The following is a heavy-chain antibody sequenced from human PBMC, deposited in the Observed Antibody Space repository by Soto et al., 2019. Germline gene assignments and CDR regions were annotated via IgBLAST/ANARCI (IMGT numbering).Heavy chain of an antibody. J-gene: IGHJ6*03. V-gene: IGHV4-59*08. CDR3: ARRSPTVTTDYYYYYMDV. D-gene: IGHD4-4*01. CDR2: IYYSGGT. Sequence: SETLSLTCTVSGGSISSYYWSWIRQPPGKGLEWIGYIYYSGGTNYNPSLKSRVTISVDTSKNQFSLKLSSVTAADTAVYYCARRSPTVTTDYYYYYMDVWGKGTTVTVSS. CDR1: GGSISSYY.